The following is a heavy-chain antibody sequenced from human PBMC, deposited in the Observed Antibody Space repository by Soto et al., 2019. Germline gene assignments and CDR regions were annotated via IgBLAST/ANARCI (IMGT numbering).Heavy chain of an antibody. J-gene: IGHJ4*02. CDR1: GFTFSSYA. Sequence: GGSLRLSCAASGFTFSSYAMSWVRQAPGKGLEWVSAISGSGGSTYYADSVKGRFTISRDNSKNTLYLQMNSLRAEDTAVYYCAKDLRWYSGYLNPIDYWGQGTLVTVSS. CDR3: AKDLRWYSGYLNPIDY. CDR2: ISGSGGST. V-gene: IGHV3-23*01. D-gene: IGHD5-12*01.